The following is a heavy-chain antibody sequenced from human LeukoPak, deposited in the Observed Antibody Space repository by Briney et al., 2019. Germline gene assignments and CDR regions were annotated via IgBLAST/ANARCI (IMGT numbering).Heavy chain of an antibody. J-gene: IGHJ5*02. D-gene: IGHD2-15*01. Sequence: SETLSLTCAVYGGSFSGYYWSWIRQPPGKGLEWIREINHSGSTNYNPSLKSRVTISVDTSKNQFSLKLSSVTAADTAVYYCARAGSRRWFDPWGQGTLVTVSS. CDR3: ARAGSRRWFDP. V-gene: IGHV4-34*01. CDR1: GGSFSGYY. CDR2: INHSGST.